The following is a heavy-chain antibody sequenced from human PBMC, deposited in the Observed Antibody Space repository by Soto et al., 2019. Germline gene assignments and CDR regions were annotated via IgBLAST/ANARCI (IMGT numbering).Heavy chain of an antibody. D-gene: IGHD6-13*01. J-gene: IGHJ6*02. CDR2: IIPIFGTA. V-gene: IGHV1-69*13. CDR3: ASHTDSYSSSLPDYYYGMDV. CDR1: GGTFSSYA. Sequence: SVKVSCKASGGTFSSYAISWVRQAPGQGLEWMGGIIPIFGTANYAQKFQGRVTITADESTSTAYMELSSLRSEDTAVYYCASHTDSYSSSLPDYYYGMDVWGQGTTVTVSS.